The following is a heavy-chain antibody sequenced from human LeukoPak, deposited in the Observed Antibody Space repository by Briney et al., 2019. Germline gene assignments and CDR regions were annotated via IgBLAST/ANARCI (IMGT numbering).Heavy chain of an antibody. Sequence: PGGSLRLSCAASGFIFSDYYMSWIRQAPGKGLEWLSYISSSSIYTSYADSVKGRFTISRDNAKNSLYLQLNSLRAEDTAVYYCARGARAGYNLEPFDYWGQGTMVTVSS. CDR2: ISSSSIYT. D-gene: IGHD5-24*01. J-gene: IGHJ4*02. CDR1: GFIFSDYY. V-gene: IGHV3-11*05. CDR3: ARGARAGYNLEPFDY.